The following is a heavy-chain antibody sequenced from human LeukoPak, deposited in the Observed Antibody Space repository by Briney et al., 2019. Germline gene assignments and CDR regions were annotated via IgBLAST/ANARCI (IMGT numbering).Heavy chain of an antibody. CDR2: MNPNSGNT. D-gene: IGHD5-18*01. V-gene: IGHV1-8*03. J-gene: IGHJ4*02. CDR1: GYTFTGFY. Sequence: ASVKVSCKASGYTFTGFYLHWVRQAPGQGLEWMGWMNPNSGNTGYAQKFQGRVTITRNTSISTAYMELSSLRSEDTAVYYCAREGGYSYGYGLNYWGQGTLVTVSS. CDR3: AREGGYSYGYGLNY.